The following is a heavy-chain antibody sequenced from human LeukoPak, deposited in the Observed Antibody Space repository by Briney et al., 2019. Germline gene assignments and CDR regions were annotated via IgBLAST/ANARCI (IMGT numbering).Heavy chain of an antibody. CDR1: GRTFSRYA. D-gene: IGHD6-6*01. CDR3: ARDRSSQLLYFDY. J-gene: IGHJ4*02. V-gene: IGHV1-69*04. CDR2: IIPILGIA. Sequence: SVKVSCKASGRTFSRYAISWVRQAPGPRLEWMGRIIPILGIANYAQKFERRVTITADKSTSTAYVELSSLRSEDTAVYYCARDRSSQLLYFDYWGQGTLVTVSS.